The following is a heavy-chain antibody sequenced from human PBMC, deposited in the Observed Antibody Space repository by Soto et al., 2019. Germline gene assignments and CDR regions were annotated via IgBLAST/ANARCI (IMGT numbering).Heavy chain of an antibody. V-gene: IGHV5-10-1*01. CDR2: IDPSDSYT. Sequence: GESLKISCKGSGYSFTSYWISWVRQMPGKGLEWMGRIDPSDSYTNYSPSFQGHVTTSADKSISTAYLQWSSLKASDTAMYYCATLTYYYDSSGYYYYFDYWGQGTLVTVSS. J-gene: IGHJ4*02. D-gene: IGHD3-22*01. CDR3: ATLTYYYDSSGYYYYFDY. CDR1: GYSFTSYW.